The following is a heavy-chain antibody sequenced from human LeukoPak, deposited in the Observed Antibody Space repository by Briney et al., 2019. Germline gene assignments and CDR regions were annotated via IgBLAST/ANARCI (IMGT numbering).Heavy chain of an antibody. J-gene: IGHJ4*02. CDR2: IIPIFGTA. CDR1: GGTFSRYA. V-gene: IGHV1-69*05. Sequence: VASVKVSCKASGGTFSRYAISWVRQAPGQGLECMGGIIPIFGTAKYAQKFQGRVTLTTDESTSTAYMELSSLRSEDTAVYYCVFDSSGYLSRSLPPYFDSWGQGTLVTVSS. CDR3: VFDSSGYLSRSLPPYFDS. D-gene: IGHD3-22*01.